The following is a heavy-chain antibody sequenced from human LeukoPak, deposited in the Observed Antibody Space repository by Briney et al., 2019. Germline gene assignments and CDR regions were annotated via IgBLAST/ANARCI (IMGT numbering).Heavy chain of an antibody. CDR3: ARRRGCKQQLVYFDD. D-gene: IGHD6-13*01. CDR2: LFHSGTL. J-gene: IGHJ4*03. CDR1: GGSITSYY. Sequence: KSSETLSLTCTVSGGSITSYYWSWIRQPPGKGLEWIGYLFHSGTLRYNPSLKSRVTISADTTKNQIFLTLNSTTAADTAVYYCARRRGCKQQLVYFDDWGQGTLATVSS. V-gene: IGHV4-59*08.